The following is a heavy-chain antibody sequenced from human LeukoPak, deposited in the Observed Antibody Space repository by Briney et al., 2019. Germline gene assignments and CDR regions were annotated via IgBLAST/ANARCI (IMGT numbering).Heavy chain of an antibody. V-gene: IGHV3-7*01. CDR2: INPDGSEK. D-gene: IGHD1-26*01. CDR3: ARPGIAGGAFDI. J-gene: IGHJ3*02. Sequence: GGSLRLSCAASGFTFSSIWMNWVRQVPGKGLEWVGNINPDGSEKYYVDSVEGRFTNSRDNSKNSMYLQMNSLRGEDTAVYYCARPGIAGGAFDIWGQGTVVIVSS. CDR1: GFTFSSIW.